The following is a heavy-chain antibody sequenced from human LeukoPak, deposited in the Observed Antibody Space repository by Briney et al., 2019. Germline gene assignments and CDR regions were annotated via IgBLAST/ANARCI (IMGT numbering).Heavy chain of an antibody. J-gene: IGHJ4*02. CDR1: GGSISSSSHY. Sequence: SETLSLTCTVSGGSISSSSHYWGWIRQPPGKGLEWIGNIYYSGSTYYNPSLKSRLTISVVTSKNQFSLKLSSVTAADTAVYYCARPLGGDWGQGTLVTVSS. CDR3: ARPLGGD. D-gene: IGHD1-26*01. CDR2: IYYSGST. V-gene: IGHV4-39*01.